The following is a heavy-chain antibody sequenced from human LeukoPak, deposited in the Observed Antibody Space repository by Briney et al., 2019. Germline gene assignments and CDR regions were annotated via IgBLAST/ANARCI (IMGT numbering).Heavy chain of an antibody. CDR2: ISSSSYI. CDR3: ARGGSSTILNYFDY. D-gene: IGHD2-2*01. J-gene: IGHJ4*02. V-gene: IGHV3-21*01. CDR1: GFTFSSYS. Sequence: GGSLRLSCAASGFTFSSYSMNWVRQAPGKGLEWVSSISSSSYIYYADSVKGRFTISRDNAKNSLYLQMNSLRAEDTAVYYCARGGSSTILNYFDYWGQGTLVTVSS.